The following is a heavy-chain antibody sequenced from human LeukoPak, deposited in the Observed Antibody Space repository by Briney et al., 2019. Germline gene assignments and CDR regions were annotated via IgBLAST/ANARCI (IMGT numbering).Heavy chain of an antibody. Sequence: PSETLSLTCAVYGGSFSGYYWSWLRQPPGKGLEWIGEINHSGSTNYNPSLKSRVTISVDTSKNQFSLKLSSVTAADTAVYYCARTLRGYSSSWYGYYMDVWGKGTTVTVSS. D-gene: IGHD6-13*01. J-gene: IGHJ6*03. CDR3: ARTLRGYSSSWYGYYMDV. CDR2: INHSGST. CDR1: GGSFSGYY. V-gene: IGHV4-34*01.